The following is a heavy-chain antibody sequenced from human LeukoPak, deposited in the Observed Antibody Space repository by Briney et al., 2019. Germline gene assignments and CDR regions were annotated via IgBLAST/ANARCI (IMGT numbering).Heavy chain of an antibody. V-gene: IGHV4-4*09. D-gene: IGHD6-6*01. CDR3: ARHDAGIAARPFDN. J-gene: IGHJ4*02. CDR1: GGSISTYY. CDR2: IYASGPT. Sequence: SETLSLTCTVSGGSISTYYWSWIRRPPGKGLEWIAYIYASGPTNYNPSLKSRITISVDTSKNQFSLKLSPVTAADTAVYYCARHDAGIAARPFDNWGQGTLVTVSS.